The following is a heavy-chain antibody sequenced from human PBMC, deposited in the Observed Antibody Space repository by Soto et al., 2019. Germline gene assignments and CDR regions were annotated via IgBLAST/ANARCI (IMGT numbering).Heavy chain of an antibody. J-gene: IGHJ4*02. D-gene: IGHD3-10*01. CDR1: GFSFDDYA. CDR3: AKDVSGWSAGESPFPVDH. CDR2: IGWNSVNR. Sequence: DVHLVESGGGLVQPGRSLRLSCGASGFSFDDYAMHWVRQAPGKGLEWVASIGWNSVNRDYADSVKGRFTISRDNAKKALYLQMNSLRAEDTALYYCAKDVSGWSAGESPFPVDHWGQGPLVTVSS. V-gene: IGHV3-9*01.